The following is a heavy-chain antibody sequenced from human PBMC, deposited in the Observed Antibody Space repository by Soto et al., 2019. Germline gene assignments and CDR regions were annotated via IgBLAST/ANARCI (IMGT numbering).Heavy chain of an antibody. CDR2: MNPNSGNT. J-gene: IGHJ6*02. CDR3: ARAPFEGNWGIRYYYYGMDV. D-gene: IGHD7-27*01. Sequence: ASVKVSCKASGYTFTSYDINWVRQATGQGLEWMGWMNPNSGNTGYAQKFQGRVTMTRNTSISTAYMELSSLRSEDTAVYYCARAPFEGNWGIRYYYYGMDVWGQGTTVTVSS. CDR1: GYTFTSYD. V-gene: IGHV1-8*01.